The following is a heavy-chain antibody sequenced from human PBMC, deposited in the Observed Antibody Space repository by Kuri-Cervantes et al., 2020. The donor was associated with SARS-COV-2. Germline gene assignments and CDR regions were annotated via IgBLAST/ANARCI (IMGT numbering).Heavy chain of an antibody. J-gene: IGHJ4*02. CDR2: IYYSGST. V-gene: IGHV4-38-2*02. CDR1: GYSISSSYY. Sequence: SETLSLTCAVSGYSISSSYYWGWIRQPPGKGLEWIGSIYYSGSTYYNPSLKSRVTISIDTSKNQLSLKLTSVTAADTAVYYCARDQRRYRANDAPYDFWGQGTLVTVSS. CDR3: ARDQRRYRANDAPYDF. D-gene: IGHD1-26*01.